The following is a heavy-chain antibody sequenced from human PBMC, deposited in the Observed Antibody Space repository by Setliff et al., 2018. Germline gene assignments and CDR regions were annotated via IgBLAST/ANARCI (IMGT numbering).Heavy chain of an antibody. V-gene: IGHV5-51*01. CDR2: IYPGDSDT. D-gene: IGHD3-10*01. CDR3: ARHPYYYGSGTYLDNNNRWFDP. J-gene: IGHJ5*02. Sequence: PGESLKISRKGSGYSFTSYWIGWVRQMPGKGLEWMGIIYPGDSDTRYSPSFQGQVTISVDKSITTAYLQWSSLRASDTAIYYCARHPYYYGSGTYLDNNNRWFDPWGQGTLVTVSS. CDR1: GYSFTSYW.